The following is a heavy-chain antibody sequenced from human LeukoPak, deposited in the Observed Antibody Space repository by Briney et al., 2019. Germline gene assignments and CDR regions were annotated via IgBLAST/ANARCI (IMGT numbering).Heavy chain of an antibody. J-gene: IGHJ4*02. CDR2: ISGSGGST. CDR3: AKSQSREDFDY. V-gene: IGHV3-23*01. Sequence: GGSLRLSCAASGFTFRDYYMNWIRQAPGKGLEWVSAISGSGGSTYYADSVKGRFTISRDNSKNTLYLQMNSLRAEDTAVYYCAKSQSREDFDYWGQGTLVTVSS. CDR1: GFTFRDYY.